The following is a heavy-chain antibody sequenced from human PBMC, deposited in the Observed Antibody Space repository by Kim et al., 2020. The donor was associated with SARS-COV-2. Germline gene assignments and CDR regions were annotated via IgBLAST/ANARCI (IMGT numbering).Heavy chain of an antibody. Sequence: ADSVKGRFTNSRDNPKNTLYLQLNSLRAGDTAVYYCARCPLLWFGGLFDYWGQGTLVTVSS. D-gene: IGHD3-10*01. J-gene: IGHJ4*02. CDR3: ARCPLLWFGGLFDY. V-gene: IGHV3-30*01.